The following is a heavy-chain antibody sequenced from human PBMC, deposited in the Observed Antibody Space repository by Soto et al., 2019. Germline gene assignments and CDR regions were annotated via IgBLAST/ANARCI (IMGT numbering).Heavy chain of an antibody. J-gene: IGHJ5*02. V-gene: IGHV4-39*01. CDR2: IYHTGNA. CDR3: ARDFFDSSDYTTNWCEP. CDR1: GGSISTSPFY. Sequence: SETLSLTYSVSGGSISTSPFYWAWILQPPGEGLEWIGSIYHTGNAYYNPSLKSRVTISVDTSKNQFSLKLTSVTAADAALYYCARDFFDSSDYTTNWCEPWGQGTLVTVS. D-gene: IGHD3-22*01.